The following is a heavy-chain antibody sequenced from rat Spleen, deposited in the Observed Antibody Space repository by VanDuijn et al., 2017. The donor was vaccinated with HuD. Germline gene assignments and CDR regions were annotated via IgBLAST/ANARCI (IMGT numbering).Heavy chain of an antibody. CDR2: ISTDGGSV. D-gene: IGHD1-11*01. V-gene: IGHV5-58*01. CDR1: GFTFSSYW. J-gene: IGHJ4*01. CDR3: ARHEAIYGVMDA. Sequence: EVQLVESDGGLVQPGRSLKLSCVASGFTFSSYWMYWVRQAPGKGLEWVSSISTDGGSVFYRDSVKGRFTISRDNAKSTLYLQMDSLRSEDTATYYCARHEAIYGVMDAWGQGASVTVSS.